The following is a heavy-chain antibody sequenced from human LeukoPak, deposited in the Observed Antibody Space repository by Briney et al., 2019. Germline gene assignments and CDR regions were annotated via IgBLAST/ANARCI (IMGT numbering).Heavy chain of an antibody. Sequence: KPSETLPLTCTVSGGSISSYYWSWIRQPPGKGLEWIGYIYYGGSTNYNPSLKSRVTISVGTSKNQFSLKLSSVTAADTAVYYCAGANDYGDYGLSNWGQGTLVTVSS. V-gene: IGHV4-59*01. CDR1: GGSISSYY. J-gene: IGHJ4*02. D-gene: IGHD4-17*01. CDR2: IYYGGST. CDR3: AGANDYGDYGLSN.